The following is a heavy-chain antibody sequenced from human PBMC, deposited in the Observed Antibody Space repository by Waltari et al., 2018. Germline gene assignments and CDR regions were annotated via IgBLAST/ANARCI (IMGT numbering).Heavy chain of an antibody. Sequence: QVQLQESGPGLVKPSETLSLTCTVSGGSISSHYWRLIRQPPGKGLEWIGYIYYSGSTNYNPSLKSRVTISVDTSKNQFSLKLSSVTAADTAVYYCARERSIKGYYGMDVWGQGTTVTVSS. CDR1: GGSISSHY. CDR3: ARERSIKGYYGMDV. D-gene: IGHD6-13*01. CDR2: IYYSGST. V-gene: IGHV4-59*11. J-gene: IGHJ6*02.